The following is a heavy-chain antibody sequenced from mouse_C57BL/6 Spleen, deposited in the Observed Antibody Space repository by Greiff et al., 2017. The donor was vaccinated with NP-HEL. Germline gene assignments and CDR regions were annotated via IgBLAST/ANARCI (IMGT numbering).Heavy chain of an antibody. V-gene: IGHV1-80*01. J-gene: IGHJ4*01. CDR3: ARGGYYYGSSYGDY. D-gene: IGHD1-1*01. CDR2: IYPGDGDT. Sequence: VQLQQSGAELVKPGASVKISCKASGYAFSSYWMNWVKQRPGKGLEWIGQIYPGDGDTNYNGKFKGKATLTADKSSSTAYMQLSSLTSEDSAVYFCARGGYYYGSSYGDYWGQGTSVTVSS. CDR1: GYAFSSYW.